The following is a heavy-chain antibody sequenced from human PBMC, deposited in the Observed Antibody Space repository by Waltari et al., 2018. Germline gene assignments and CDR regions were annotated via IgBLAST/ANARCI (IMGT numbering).Heavy chain of an antibody. CDR3: ARRRDGDYNY. D-gene: IGHD4-17*01. CDR1: GGSISSSSYY. J-gene: IGHJ4*02. Sequence: QLQLQESGPGLVKPSETLSLTCPVSGGSISSSSYYWGWIRQPPGKGLEWIGSIYYSGSTYYNPSLKSRVTISVDTSKNQSSLKLSSVTAADTAVYYCARRRDGDYNYWGQGTLVTVSS. CDR2: IYYSGST. V-gene: IGHV4-39*07.